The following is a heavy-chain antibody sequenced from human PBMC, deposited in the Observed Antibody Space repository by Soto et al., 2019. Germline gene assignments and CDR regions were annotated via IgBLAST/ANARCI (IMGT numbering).Heavy chain of an antibody. J-gene: IGHJ4*02. D-gene: IGHD6-13*01. Sequence: GGSLRLSCAASGFTFGSYAMSWVRQAPGKGLEWVSAISGSGGSTYYADSVKGRFTISRDNAKNSLYLQMNSLRAEDTAVYYCARSTRIAAPAYWGQGTLVPVSS. CDR3: ARSTRIAAPAY. V-gene: IGHV3-23*01. CDR2: ISGSGGST. CDR1: GFTFGSYA.